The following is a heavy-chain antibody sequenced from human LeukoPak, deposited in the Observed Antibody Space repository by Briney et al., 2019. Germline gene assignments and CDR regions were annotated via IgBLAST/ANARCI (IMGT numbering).Heavy chain of an antibody. J-gene: IGHJ3*02. D-gene: IGHD3-22*01. Sequence: SETLSLTCTVSGGSISSSSYYWGWIRQPPGKGLEWIGSIYYSGSTYYNPSLKSRVTISVDTSKNQFSLKLSSVTAADTAVYYCARREYYYDSSGYYYDAFDIWGQGTMVTVSS. CDR3: ARREYYYDSSGYYYDAFDI. CDR1: GGSISSSSYY. CDR2: IYYSGST. V-gene: IGHV4-39*07.